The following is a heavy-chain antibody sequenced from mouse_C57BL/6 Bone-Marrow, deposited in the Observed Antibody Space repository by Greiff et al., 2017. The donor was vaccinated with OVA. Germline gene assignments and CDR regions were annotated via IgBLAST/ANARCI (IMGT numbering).Heavy chain of an antibody. D-gene: IGHD1-1*01. CDR2: ISDGGSYT. Sequence: VQLKESGGGLVKPGGSLKLSCAASGFTFSSYAMSWVRQTPEKRLEWVATISDGGSYTYYPDNVKGRFTISRDNAKNNLYLQMSHLKSEDTAMYYCARDPCSSPYWYFDVWGTGTTVTVSS. CDR1: GFTFSSYA. V-gene: IGHV5-4*01. CDR3: ARDPCSSPYWYFDV. J-gene: IGHJ1*03.